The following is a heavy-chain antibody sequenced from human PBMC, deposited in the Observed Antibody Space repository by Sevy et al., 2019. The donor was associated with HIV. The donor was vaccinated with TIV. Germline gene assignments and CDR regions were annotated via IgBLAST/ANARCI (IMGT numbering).Heavy chain of an antibody. D-gene: IGHD6-13*01. CDR3: VRAIAADGSF. CDR2: IKQDGSVK. Sequence: GGSLRLSCAASGFSLNSYWMSWVRQAPGKGLEWVANIKQDGSVKYYVDSVKGRFTISRDNARNLLYLQMNSLRAEDTALYYCVRAIAADGSFWVQGTLVTVSS. J-gene: IGHJ4*02. V-gene: IGHV3-7*01. CDR1: GFSLNSYW.